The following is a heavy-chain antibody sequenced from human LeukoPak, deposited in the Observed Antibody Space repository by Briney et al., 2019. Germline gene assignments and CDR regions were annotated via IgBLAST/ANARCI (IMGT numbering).Heavy chain of an antibody. V-gene: IGHV1-2*02. Sequence: ASVKVSCKASGYTFTSYDINWVRQAPGQGLEWMGWINPNSGGTNYAQKFQGRVTMTRDTSISTAYMELSRLRSDDTAVYYCARGPRSGSSPGAFDIWGQGTMVTVSS. J-gene: IGHJ3*02. D-gene: IGHD1-26*01. CDR1: GYTFTSYD. CDR3: ARGPRSGSSPGAFDI. CDR2: INPNSGGT.